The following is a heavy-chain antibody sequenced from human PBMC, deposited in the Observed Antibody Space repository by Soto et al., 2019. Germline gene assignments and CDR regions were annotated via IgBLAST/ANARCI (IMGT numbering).Heavy chain of an antibody. CDR3: VRTSLVVAAATREDY. Sequence: EVQLVESGGGLVQPGESLRLSCAASGFTFSSYWMHWVHQAPGKGLVWVSCINSDGSSTSYAGSVKGRFTISRDNAKNTLYLQMNSLRAEDTAVYYCVRTSLVVAAATREDYWGQGTLVTVSS. CDR1: GFTFSSYW. D-gene: IGHD2-15*01. J-gene: IGHJ4*02. CDR2: INSDGSST. V-gene: IGHV3-74*01.